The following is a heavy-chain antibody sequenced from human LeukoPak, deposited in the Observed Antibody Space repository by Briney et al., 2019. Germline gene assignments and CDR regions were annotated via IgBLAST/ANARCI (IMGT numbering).Heavy chain of an antibody. D-gene: IGHD3-22*01. CDR3: ARAVHSSGYPPVDY. J-gene: IGHJ4*02. CDR1: GFTFSTYA. V-gene: IGHV3-64*01. CDR2: ISSDGGST. Sequence: PGGSLRLSCAASGFTFSTYAVHWVRQAPGKGLEFVSAISSDGGSTYYANSVRGRFIISRDNSKNTLYLQMGSLRPEDMAVYYCARAVHSSGYPPVDYWGQGTLVTVSS.